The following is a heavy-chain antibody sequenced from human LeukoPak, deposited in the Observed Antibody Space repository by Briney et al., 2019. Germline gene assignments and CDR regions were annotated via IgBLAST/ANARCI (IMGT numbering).Heavy chain of an antibody. CDR3: TKDPPFTGGVYSAY. Sequence: GGSLRLSCAASGFSFNNAWMNWVRQVPEKGLEWGGRIKNKGDGGAAEYAAPVKDRFTISRDDSKNTLYLQMSSLKTEDTAVYYCTKDPPFTGGVYSAYWGQGTLVTVSS. V-gene: IGHV3-15*07. D-gene: IGHD7-27*01. CDR1: GFSFNNAW. J-gene: IGHJ4*02. CDR2: IKNKGDGGAA.